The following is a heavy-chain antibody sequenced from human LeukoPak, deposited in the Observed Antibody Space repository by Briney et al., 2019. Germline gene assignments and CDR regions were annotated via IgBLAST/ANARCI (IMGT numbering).Heavy chain of an antibody. D-gene: IGHD3-16*01. CDR2: ISGSGGST. CDR3: AKVSVCYGCYLDY. CDR1: GFTFSSFA. V-gene: IGHV3-23*01. Sequence: PGGSLRLSCAASGFTFSSFAMSWVRQAPGKGLEWVSDISGSGGSTNYADSVKGRLTLSRDNSKNTLYLQMNSLRAEDTAIYYCAKVSVCYGCYLDYWGQGTLVTVS. J-gene: IGHJ4*02.